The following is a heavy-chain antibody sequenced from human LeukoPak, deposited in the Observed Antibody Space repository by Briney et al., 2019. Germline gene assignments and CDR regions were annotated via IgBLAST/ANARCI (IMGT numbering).Heavy chain of an antibody. Sequence: ASVKVSCKASGYTFTSYAMNWVRQAPGQELEWMGWINTNTGNPTYAQGFTGRFVFSLDTSVSTTYLQISSLKAEDTAVYYCAREPSLPGYSGYDSPHYYYGMDVWGQGTTVTVSS. CDR3: AREPSLPGYSGYDSPHYYYGMDV. J-gene: IGHJ6*02. D-gene: IGHD5-12*01. CDR1: GYTFTSYA. V-gene: IGHV7-4-1*02. CDR2: INTNTGNP.